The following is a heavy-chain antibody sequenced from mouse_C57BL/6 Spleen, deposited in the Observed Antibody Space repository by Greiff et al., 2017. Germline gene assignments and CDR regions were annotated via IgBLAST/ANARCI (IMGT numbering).Heavy chain of an antibody. CDR3: TTLRYRSLYYFDY. J-gene: IGHJ2*01. CDR2: IDPETGGT. D-gene: IGHD1-1*01. CDR1: GYKFTDYE. Sequence: VQLQQSGAELVRPGASVTLSCKASGYKFTDYEMHWVKQTPVHGLEWIGAIDPETGGTAYNQKFKGKAILTADKSSSTAYMELRILTSEDSAVYYCTTLRYRSLYYFDYWGQGTTLTVSS. V-gene: IGHV1-15*01.